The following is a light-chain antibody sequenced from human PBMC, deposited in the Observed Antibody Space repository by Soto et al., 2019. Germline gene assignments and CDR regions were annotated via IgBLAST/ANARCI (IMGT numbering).Light chain of an antibody. CDR1: QSLLHSNGYNY. V-gene: IGKV2-28*01. J-gene: IGKJ3*01. Sequence: DIVMTQSPLSLPVTPGEPASISCRSSQSLLHSNGYNYLDWYLQKPGQSPQLRIYVGSDRASGVPDRFSGSVSGTDLPLKISRVEAEDVGVYYCMQALQTPITFGPGTKVDIK. CDR3: MQALQTPIT. CDR2: VGS.